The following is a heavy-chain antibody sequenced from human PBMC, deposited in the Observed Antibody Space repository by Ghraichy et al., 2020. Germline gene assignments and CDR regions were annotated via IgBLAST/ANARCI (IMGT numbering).Heavy chain of an antibody. D-gene: IGHD3-22*01. CDR2: ISGSGGST. Sequence: GSLRLSCAASGFTFSSYAMSWVRQAPGKGLEWVSAISGSGGSTYYADSVKGRFTISRDNSKNTLYLQMNSLRAEDTAVYYCAKADYYDSSGYHYYFDYWGQGTLVTVSS. J-gene: IGHJ4*02. CDR3: AKADYYDSSGYHYYFDY. CDR1: GFTFSSYA. V-gene: IGHV3-23*01.